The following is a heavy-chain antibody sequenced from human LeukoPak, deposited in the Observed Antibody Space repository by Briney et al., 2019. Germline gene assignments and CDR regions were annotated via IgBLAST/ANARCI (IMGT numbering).Heavy chain of an antibody. J-gene: IGHJ4*02. CDR2: IYYSDNT. CDR3: AGPGLAYCGGDCYSSDGYYFDY. Sequence: SETLSLTCTVSGGSISSRDSYWSWIRLLPGKGLEWIGYIYYSDNTYYNPSLESRVTISMDTSKNQFSLRLSSVTAADTAMYYCAGPGLAYCGGDCYSSDGYYFDYWGQGTLVTVSS. D-gene: IGHD2-21*01. V-gene: IGHV4-31*03. CDR1: GGSISSRDSY.